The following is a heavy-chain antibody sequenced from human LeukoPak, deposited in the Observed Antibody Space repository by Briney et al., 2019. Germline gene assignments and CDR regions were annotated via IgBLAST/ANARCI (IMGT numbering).Heavy chain of an antibody. J-gene: IGHJ6*02. D-gene: IGHD3-10*01. CDR3: ARDGYGSGSFYYYGMDV. CDR1: GGTFSSCA. V-gene: IGHV1-69*13. Sequence: ASVKVSCKASGGTFSSCAISWVRQAPGQGLEWMGGIIPIFGTANYAQKFQGRVTITADESTSTAYMELSSLRSEDTAVYYCARDGYGSGSFYYYGMDVWGQGTTVTVSS. CDR2: IIPIFGTA.